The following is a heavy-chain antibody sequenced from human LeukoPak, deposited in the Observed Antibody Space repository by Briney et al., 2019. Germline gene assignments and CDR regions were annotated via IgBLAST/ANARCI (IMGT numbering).Heavy chain of an antibody. Sequence: PGGSLRLSCTASGFTFSSYAMHWVRQAPGKGLEWVSSISGSGSYIYFADSLKGRFTISRDSAKSSLYLQMSGLRAEDTAVYYCARGEYSSGWLIDYWGQGTLVTVSS. CDR3: ARGEYSSGWLIDY. J-gene: IGHJ4*02. D-gene: IGHD6-19*01. CDR2: ISGSGSYI. CDR1: GFTFSSYA. V-gene: IGHV3-21*01.